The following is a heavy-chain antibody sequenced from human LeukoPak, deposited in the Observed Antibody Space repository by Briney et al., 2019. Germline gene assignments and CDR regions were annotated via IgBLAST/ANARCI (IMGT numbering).Heavy chain of an antibody. V-gene: IGHV1-69*01. Sequence: SVKVSCKASGGTFSSYAISRVRQAPGQGLEWMGGIIPIFGTANYAQKFQGRVTITADESTSTAYMELSSLRSEDTAMYYCASTDRGCSYGWDYYFDYWGQGTLVTVSS. CDR1: GGTFSSYA. J-gene: IGHJ4*02. D-gene: IGHD5-18*01. CDR3: ASTDRGCSYGWDYYFDY. CDR2: IIPIFGTA.